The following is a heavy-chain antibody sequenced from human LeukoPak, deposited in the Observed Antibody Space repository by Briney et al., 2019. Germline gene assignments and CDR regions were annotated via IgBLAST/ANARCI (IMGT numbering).Heavy chain of an antibody. J-gene: IGHJ4*02. Sequence: SETLSLTCTVSGGSISSYYWSWLRQPAGRGLEWIGRIYTSGSTNYNPSLKSRVTMSVDTSKNQFSLKLSSVTAADTAVYYCASMEVAGTGRDYWGQGTLVTVSS. CDR3: ASMEVAGTGRDY. CDR2: IYTSGST. D-gene: IGHD6-19*01. CDR1: GGSISSYY. V-gene: IGHV4-4*07.